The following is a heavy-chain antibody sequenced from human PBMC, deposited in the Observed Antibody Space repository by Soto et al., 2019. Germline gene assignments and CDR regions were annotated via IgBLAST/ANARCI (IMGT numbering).Heavy chain of an antibody. CDR3: ARVTQVGATPTFDY. CDR2: IIPIFGTA. CDR1: GGTFSSYA. V-gene: IGHV1-69*01. J-gene: IGHJ4*02. D-gene: IGHD1-26*01. Sequence: QVQLVQSGAEVKKPGSSVKVSCKASGGTFSSYAISWVRQAPRQGLEWMGGIIPIFGTANYAQKFQGRVTITADESTSTAYMELSSLRSEDTAVYYCARVTQVGATPTFDYWGQGTLVTVSS.